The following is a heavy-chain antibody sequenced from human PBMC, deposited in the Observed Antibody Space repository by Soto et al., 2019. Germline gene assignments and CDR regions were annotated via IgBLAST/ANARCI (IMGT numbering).Heavy chain of an antibody. CDR1: GGFINSYH. V-gene: IGHV4-59*01. D-gene: IGHD3-16*01. CDR3: AGRKGFGLDY. J-gene: IGHJ4*02. Sequence: SETLSLTCTVSGGFINSYHWNWIRQPPGKGLEWIGYIYYSGNTNYNPSLKSRVTMSVDTSKNQFSLRLTSVTAADTAVYYCAGRKGFGLDYWGQGTLVTVSS. CDR2: IYYSGNT.